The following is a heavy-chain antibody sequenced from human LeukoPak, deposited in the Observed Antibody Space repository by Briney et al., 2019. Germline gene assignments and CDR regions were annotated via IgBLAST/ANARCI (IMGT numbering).Heavy chain of an antibody. CDR2: ISSSGSGGNT. CDR3: AKDEETMIVGYLGY. CDR1: GVTLSSYA. D-gene: IGHD3-22*01. Sequence: PGGSLRLSCEASGVTLSSYAMSWARQAPGKGLEWVSGISSSGSGGNTYYADSVKGRFTISRDNSKNTLYLQMNSLRAEDTAVYYCAKDEETMIVGYLGYWGQGTLVTVSS. J-gene: IGHJ4*02. V-gene: IGHV3-23*01.